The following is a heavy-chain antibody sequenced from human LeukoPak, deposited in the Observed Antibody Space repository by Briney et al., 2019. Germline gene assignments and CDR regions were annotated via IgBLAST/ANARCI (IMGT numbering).Heavy chain of an antibody. CDR3: ASHYGDYYYYYGMDV. Sequence: SETLSLTCTVSGDSVNSGSYYWGWIRQPPGKGLDWIGSIYYSGSTYYNPSLKSRVVISVDTSKNQFSLKLSSVTAADTAVYYCASHYGDYYYYYGMDVWGQGTTVTVSS. J-gene: IGHJ6*02. V-gene: IGHV4-39*07. CDR1: GDSVNSGSYY. CDR2: IYYSGST. D-gene: IGHD4-17*01.